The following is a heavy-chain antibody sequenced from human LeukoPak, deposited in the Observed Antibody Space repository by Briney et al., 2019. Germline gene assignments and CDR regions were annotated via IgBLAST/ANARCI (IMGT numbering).Heavy chain of an antibody. CDR1: GFTFRSYS. Sequence: QPGGSLRLSCAASGFTFRSYSMNWVRQGPGRRLEWVSTIYGNGGDIKYVDSVKGRFTISRDNSKNMLYLQMNSLRAEDTAVYYCAKDRRTGGRYYDSSGYYTRGYWGQGTLVTVSS. D-gene: IGHD3-22*01. V-gene: IGHV3-23*01. J-gene: IGHJ4*02. CDR3: AKDRRTGGRYYDSSGYYTRGY. CDR2: IYGNGGDI.